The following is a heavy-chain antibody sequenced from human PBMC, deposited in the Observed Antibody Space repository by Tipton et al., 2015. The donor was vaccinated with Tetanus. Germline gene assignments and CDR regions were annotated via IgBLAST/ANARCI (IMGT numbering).Heavy chain of an antibody. D-gene: IGHD6-25*01. Sequence: TLSLTCAVYGGSFSGYYWSWIRQPPGKGLEWIGEINHSGSTNYSPSLKSRVTISVDTSKNLFSLKLSSVTAADTAVYYCARMQRYGMDVWGQGTTVTVSS. V-gene: IGHV4-34*01. CDR1: GGSFSGYY. J-gene: IGHJ6*02. CDR3: ARMQRYGMDV. CDR2: INHSGST.